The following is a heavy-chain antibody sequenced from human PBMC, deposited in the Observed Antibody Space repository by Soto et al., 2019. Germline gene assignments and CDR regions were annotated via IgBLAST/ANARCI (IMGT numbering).Heavy chain of an antibody. J-gene: IGHJ4*02. V-gene: IGHV1-69*06. CDR3: ARVDRIRTSCYDSSGYYDY. CDR2: IIPIFGTA. CDR1: GGTFSSYA. Sequence: QVQLVQSGAEVKKPGSSVKVSCKASGGTFSSYAISWVRQAPGQGLEWMGGIIPIFGTANYAQKFQGRVTITADKSTSTAYMELRSLRSEDTAVYYCARVDRIRTSCYDSSGYYDYWGQGTLVTVSS. D-gene: IGHD3-22*01.